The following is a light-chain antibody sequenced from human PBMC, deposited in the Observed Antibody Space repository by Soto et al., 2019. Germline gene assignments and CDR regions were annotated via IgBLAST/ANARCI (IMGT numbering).Light chain of an antibody. CDR2: GAS. J-gene: IGKJ5*01. Sequence: EIGVTQSPCTLSLSPGERATLSCRASQGVTSRYLAWYQQKPGQAPSLLIYGASNRATGIPARFSGSGSGTDFTLTISSLEPEDFAVYYCQQRSNWPLTFAQGTRLEIK. V-gene: IGKV3-11*01. CDR3: QQRSNWPLT. CDR1: QGVTSRY.